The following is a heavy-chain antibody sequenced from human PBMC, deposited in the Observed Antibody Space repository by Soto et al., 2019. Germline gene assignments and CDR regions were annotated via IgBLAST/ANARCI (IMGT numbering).Heavy chain of an antibody. CDR3: ARRGQECGTSCCRFDP. CDR1: GYSFSDYW. Sequence: PGESLKISCKASGYSFSDYWIGWVRQMPGRGLEWIGIIYPGDTDTRYSASFQCQVTISADKSISTTLLHWSSMKVSDTATYYCARRGQECGTSCCRFDPWGQGTLVTVSS. CDR2: IYPGDTDT. V-gene: IGHV5-51*01. D-gene: IGHD2-15*01. J-gene: IGHJ5*02.